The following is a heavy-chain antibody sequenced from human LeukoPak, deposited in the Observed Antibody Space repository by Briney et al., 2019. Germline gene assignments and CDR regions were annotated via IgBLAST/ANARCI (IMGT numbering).Heavy chain of an antibody. CDR2: ISYDGSNK. D-gene: IGHD1-26*01. CDR3: AKDLEYSGSYSFDY. Sequence: QTGGSLRLSCAASGFTFSSYGMHWVRQAPGKGLEWVAVISYDGSNKYYGDSVKGRFTISRDNSKNTLYLQMNSMRAEDTAVYYCAKDLEYSGSYSFDYWGQGTLVTVSS. V-gene: IGHV3-30*18. J-gene: IGHJ4*02. CDR1: GFTFSSYG.